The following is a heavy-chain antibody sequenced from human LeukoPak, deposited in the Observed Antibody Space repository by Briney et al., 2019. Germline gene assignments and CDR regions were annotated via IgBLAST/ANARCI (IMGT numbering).Heavy chain of an antibody. J-gene: IGHJ3*02. Sequence: SETLSLTCSVSGVPVSDGRYYWTWIRQYPGKGLKWIGYKYYSGSTKYNPSLKSRLTISIDTSKNQFSLQLSSVTAADTATYYCATPYCSSISCLDVFNMWGQGTGVTVSS. D-gene: IGHD2-2*01. V-gene: IGHV4-31*03. CDR1: GVPVSDGRYY. CDR3: ATPYCSSISCLDVFNM. CDR2: KYYSGST.